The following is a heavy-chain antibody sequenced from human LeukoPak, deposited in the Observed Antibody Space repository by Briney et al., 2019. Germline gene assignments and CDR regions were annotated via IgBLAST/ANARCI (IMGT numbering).Heavy chain of an antibody. CDR1: GYTVTGYY. CDR2: INPNSGGT. J-gene: IGHJ3*02. CDR3: ARYCRSTSCHSWGAFDI. Sequence: GASVKVSCKASGYTVTGYYMHWVRQAPGQGLEWMGWINPNSGGTNYAQKFQGRVTTTRDTSISTAYMELSRLRSDDTAVYYCARYCRSTSCHSWGAFDIWGQGTMVTVSS. D-gene: IGHD2-2*01. V-gene: IGHV1-2*02.